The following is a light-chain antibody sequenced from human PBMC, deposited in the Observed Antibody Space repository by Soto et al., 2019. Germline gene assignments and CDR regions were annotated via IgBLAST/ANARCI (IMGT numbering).Light chain of an antibody. CDR3: QQYNNWPPLT. CDR1: QSVSSN. J-gene: IGKJ4*01. CDR2: GAS. Sequence: EIVMTQSPATLSVSPGERATLSCRASQSVSSNLAWYQQKPGQAPRLLIYGASTRATGISARFSGSGSGTEFTPTISSLQSEDFAVYYCQQYNNWPPLTFGGGTKVEIK. V-gene: IGKV3-15*01.